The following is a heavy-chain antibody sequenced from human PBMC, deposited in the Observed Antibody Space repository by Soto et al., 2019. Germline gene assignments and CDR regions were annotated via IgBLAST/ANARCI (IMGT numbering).Heavy chain of an antibody. CDR1: GFNFSSYA. CDR3: LYSSGWYGDAFDI. Sequence: GGSLRLSCTSSGFNFSSYAMHWVRQAPGKGLEYVSAISSNGGSTYYADSVKGRFTISRDNSKNTLYLQMSSLRAEDTAVYYCLYSSGWYGDAFDIWGQGTMVTVSS. CDR2: ISSNGGST. V-gene: IGHV3-64D*08. D-gene: IGHD6-19*01. J-gene: IGHJ3*02.